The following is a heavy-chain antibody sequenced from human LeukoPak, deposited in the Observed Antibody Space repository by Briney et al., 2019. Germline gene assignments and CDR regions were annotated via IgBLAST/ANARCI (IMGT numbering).Heavy chain of an antibody. Sequence: WASVKVSCKASGYTFTSYGISWVRQAPGQGLEWMGWISAYNGNTNYAQKLQGRVTMTTDTSTSTAYMELRSLRSDDTAVYYCARAPIYGSGSYYLLDYWGQGTLVTVSS. J-gene: IGHJ4*02. CDR3: ARAPIYGSGSYYLLDY. CDR1: GYTFTSYG. D-gene: IGHD3-10*01. CDR2: ISAYNGNT. V-gene: IGHV1-18*01.